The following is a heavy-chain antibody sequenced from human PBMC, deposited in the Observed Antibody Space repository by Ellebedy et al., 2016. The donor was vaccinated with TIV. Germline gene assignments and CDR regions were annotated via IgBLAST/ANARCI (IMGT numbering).Heavy chain of an antibody. CDR3: ARVKKVATIDY. V-gene: IGHV4-59*01. CDR2: IYYSGST. D-gene: IGHD5-12*01. CDR1: GGSISSYY. Sequence: MPSETLSLTCTVSGGSISSYYWSWIRQPPGKGLEWIGYIYYSGSTNYNPSLKSRVTISVDTSKNQFSLKLSSVTAADTAVYYCARVKKVATIDYWGQGTLVTVSS. J-gene: IGHJ4*02.